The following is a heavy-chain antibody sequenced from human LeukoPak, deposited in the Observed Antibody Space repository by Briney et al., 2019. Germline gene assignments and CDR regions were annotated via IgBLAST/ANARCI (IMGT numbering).Heavy chain of an antibody. CDR3: ASGYCSSTSCYFHYYYMDV. CDR1: GYTFTGYY. J-gene: IGHJ6*03. CDR2: INPNSGGT. Sequence: GASVKVSCKASGYTFTGYYMHWVRQAPGQGLEWMGRINPNSGGTNYAQKFQGRVTMTRDTSISTAYMELSRLRSEDTAVYYCASGYCSSTSCYFHYYYMDVWGKGTTVTVSS. D-gene: IGHD2-2*03. V-gene: IGHV1-2*06.